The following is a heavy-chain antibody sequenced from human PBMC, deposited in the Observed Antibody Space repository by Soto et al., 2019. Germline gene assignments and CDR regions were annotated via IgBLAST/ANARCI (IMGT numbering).Heavy chain of an antibody. CDR1: GFTFSSYS. Sequence: PGGSLRLSCAASGFTFSSYSMNWVRQAPGKGLEWVSYISSSGTTIYSADSVKGRFTISRDNAQKSLYLQMNSLRAEDTAVYYCARSRDILTGYYPYYFDYWGQGTLVTVSS. D-gene: IGHD3-9*01. CDR2: ISSSGTTI. J-gene: IGHJ4*02. CDR3: ARSRDILTGYYPYYFDY. V-gene: IGHV3-48*01.